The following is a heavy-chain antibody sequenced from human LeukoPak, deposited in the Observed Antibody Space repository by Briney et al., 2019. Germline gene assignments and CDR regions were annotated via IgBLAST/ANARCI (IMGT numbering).Heavy chain of an antibody. Sequence: GASVKVSCKASGYTFTTYYIYWGRQAPGPGLERVGMINPNGGGTSYSQRFQGRVTMTRDTSTSTVYMELSSLRSEDTAFYYCARRSPAYCGGDCYFDRWGQGTLVTVSS. J-gene: IGHJ4*02. V-gene: IGHV1-46*01. CDR1: GYTFTTYY. CDR2: INPNGGGT. D-gene: IGHD2-21*02. CDR3: ARRSPAYCGGDCYFDR.